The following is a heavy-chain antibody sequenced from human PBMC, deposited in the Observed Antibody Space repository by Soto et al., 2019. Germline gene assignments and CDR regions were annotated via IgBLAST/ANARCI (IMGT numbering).Heavy chain of an antibody. CDR2: IYPGDSDT. J-gene: IGHJ4*02. Sequence: PGESLKISCKGSGFSFTNYWIGWVRHLPGKGLEWMGIIYPGDSDTRYSPSFQGQVTISADKSINTAYLQWSSLKASDTAMYYCTRRDVSLSYYFDYWGQGALVTVSS. CDR1: GFSFTNYW. V-gene: IGHV5-51*01. D-gene: IGHD3-10*02. CDR3: TRRDVSLSYYFDY.